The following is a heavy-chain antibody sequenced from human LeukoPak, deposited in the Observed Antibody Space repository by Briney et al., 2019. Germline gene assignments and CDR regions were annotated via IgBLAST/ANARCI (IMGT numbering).Heavy chain of an antibody. V-gene: IGHV3-74*01. D-gene: IGHD3-10*01. CDR3: SRDLGPVGGSGIPGDY. Sequence: PGGALRLSCAASGFTFSSYGMHWVRQAPGKGLVWVSRINSDGSSTGYADSVKGRFTISRDNAKNALYLQLNSMRAEDTAVYFCSRDLGPVGGSGIPGDYWGQGTLVTVSS. CDR2: INSDGSST. CDR1: GFTFSSYG. J-gene: IGHJ4*02.